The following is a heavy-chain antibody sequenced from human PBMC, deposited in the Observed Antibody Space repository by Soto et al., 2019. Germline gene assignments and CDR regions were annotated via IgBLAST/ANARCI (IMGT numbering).Heavy chain of an antibody. V-gene: IGHV4-34*01. D-gene: IGHD3-16*02. Sequence: QVQLQQWGAGLLKPSETLSLTCAVYGGSFSGYYWSWIRQPPGKGLEWMGEINHSGSTNYNPSLNSRVTISVDTSKNQFSLKLSSVTAADTAVYYCARVGGAYDYVWGSYRYTLIDYWGQGTLVTVSS. J-gene: IGHJ4*02. CDR3: ARVGGAYDYVWGSYRYTLIDY. CDR2: INHSGST. CDR1: GGSFSGYY.